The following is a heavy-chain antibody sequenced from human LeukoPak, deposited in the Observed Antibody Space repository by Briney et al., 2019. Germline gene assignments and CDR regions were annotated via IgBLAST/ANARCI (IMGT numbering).Heavy chain of an antibody. CDR2: FDTEDGET. Sequence: ASVKVSCKVSGYTLTELSMHWGRQAPGKGLEWMGGFDTEDGETIYAQKFQGRVTMTEDTSTDTGYMELSSLRSEGTAVYYCAASVFLWFGAFDFWGQGALVTVSS. CDR1: GYTLTELS. J-gene: IGHJ4*02. V-gene: IGHV1-24*01. CDR3: AASVFLWFGAFDF. D-gene: IGHD3-10*01.